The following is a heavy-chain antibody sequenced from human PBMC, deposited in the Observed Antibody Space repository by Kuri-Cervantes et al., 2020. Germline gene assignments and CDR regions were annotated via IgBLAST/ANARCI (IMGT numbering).Heavy chain of an antibody. V-gene: IGHV3-30*02. CDR3: AKDVLVVVAATGASTPDY. CDR2: IRYDGSNE. J-gene: IGHJ4*02. CDR1: ALTFSDSW. D-gene: IGHD2-15*01. Sequence: GESLKISCEVSALTFSDSWMTWVRQAPGQGLEWVAFIRYDGSNEYYADSVKGRITISRDNSKNTLYLQMNSLRAEDTAVYYCAKDVLVVVAATGASTPDYWGQGTLVTVSS.